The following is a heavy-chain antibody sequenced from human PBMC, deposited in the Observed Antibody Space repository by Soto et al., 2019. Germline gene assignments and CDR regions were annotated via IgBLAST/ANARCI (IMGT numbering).Heavy chain of an antibody. V-gene: IGHV4-59*01. Sequence: SETLSLTCTVSGGSISSYYWSWIRQPPGKGLEWIGYFYYIGSTNYNPSLKSRVTLSVDTSKNQFFLKLSSVTAADTAVYYCAREILNYDILTGYYNYGMDVWGQGTTVTVSS. J-gene: IGHJ6*02. CDR3: AREILNYDILTGYYNYGMDV. CDR1: GGSISSYY. D-gene: IGHD3-9*01. CDR2: FYYIGST.